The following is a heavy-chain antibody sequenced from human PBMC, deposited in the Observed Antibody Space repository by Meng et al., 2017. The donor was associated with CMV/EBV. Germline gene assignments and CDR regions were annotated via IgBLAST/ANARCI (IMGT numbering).Heavy chain of an antibody. CDR2: VDPEDGET. V-gene: IGHV1-69-2*01. CDR3: ATEKGRRAVAGPPVDY. J-gene: IGHJ4*02. Sequence: YTFTDYYMHWVQQAPGKGLEWMGLVDPEDGETIYAEKFQGRVTIPADTSTDTAYMELSSLRSEDTAVYYCATEKGRRAVAGPPVDYWGQGTLVTVSS. CDR1: YTFTDYY. D-gene: IGHD6-19*01.